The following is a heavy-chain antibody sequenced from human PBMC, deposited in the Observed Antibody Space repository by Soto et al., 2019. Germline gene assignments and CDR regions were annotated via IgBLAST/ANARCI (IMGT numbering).Heavy chain of an antibody. V-gene: IGHV4-34*01. D-gene: IGHD2-2*02. J-gene: IGHJ6*03. CDR1: GGSFSGYY. CDR3: ALFVVYTDYYLDV. Sequence: QVQLQQWGAGLLKPSETLSLTCAMSGGSFSGYYWNWIRQSPGKGLEWIAEINYSGSTNYNPSLQSRVTISVDTSKDQFSLKPISVTAADTAVYYCALFVVYTDYYLDVWGKGTTVTVSS. CDR2: INYSGST.